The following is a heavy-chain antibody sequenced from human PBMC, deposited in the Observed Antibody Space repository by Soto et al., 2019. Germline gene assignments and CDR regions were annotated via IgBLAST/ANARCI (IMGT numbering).Heavy chain of an antibody. D-gene: IGHD3-10*01. J-gene: IGHJ5*02. V-gene: IGHV4-59*01. CDR1: GGSISRYY. Sequence: QVQLQESGPGLVKPSETLSLTCTVSGGSISRYYWNWIRQPPGKGLEWIGYIYYSGSTNYNPSLKSRVTISVDTSKNQFSLKLSSVTAADTAVYYCAGDPGSGSYYGWFDPWGQGTLVTVSS. CDR3: AGDPGSGSYYGWFDP. CDR2: IYYSGST.